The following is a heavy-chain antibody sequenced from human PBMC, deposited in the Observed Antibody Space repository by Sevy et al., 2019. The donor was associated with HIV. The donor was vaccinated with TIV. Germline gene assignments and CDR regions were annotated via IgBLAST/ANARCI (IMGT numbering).Heavy chain of an antibody. V-gene: IGHV3-23*01. CDR2: ISGSGGCT. Sequence: GGSLRLSCAASGFTFSSYAMSWVRQAPGKGLEWVSAISGSGGCTYYADSVKGRFTISRENSKNMLYLQMNSLRAEDTAVDYCAKARRAAVAGKAGVFWFDPWGQGTLVTVSS. CDR3: AKARRAAVAGKAGVFWFDP. J-gene: IGHJ5*02. CDR1: GFTFSSYA. D-gene: IGHD6-19*01.